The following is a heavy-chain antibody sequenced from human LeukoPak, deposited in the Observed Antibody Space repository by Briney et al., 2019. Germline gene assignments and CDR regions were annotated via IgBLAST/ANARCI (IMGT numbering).Heavy chain of an antibody. Sequence: GGSLRLSCAASGFTFSSYGMHWVRQAPGKGLEWVTVISYDGSNKDYADSVKGRFTISRDNSKNTLYLQMNSLRAEDTAVYYCAKLPYYYDSGGSFDYWGQGTLVTVSS. V-gene: IGHV3-30*04. D-gene: IGHD3-22*01. J-gene: IGHJ4*02. CDR1: GFTFSSYG. CDR2: ISYDGSNK. CDR3: AKLPYYYDSGGSFDY.